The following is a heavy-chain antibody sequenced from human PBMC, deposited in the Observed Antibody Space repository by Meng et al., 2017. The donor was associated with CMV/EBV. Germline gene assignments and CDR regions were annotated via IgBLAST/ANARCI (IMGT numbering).Heavy chain of an antibody. Sequence: GGSLRLSCAASGSTFDDYAMHWARQAPGKGLEWVSGISWNSGSIGYADSVKGRFTISRDNAKNSLYLQMNSLRAEDTALYYCAKVLDLGSDAFDIWGQGTMVTVSS. CDR2: ISWNSGSI. CDR3: AKVLDLGSDAFDI. J-gene: IGHJ3*02. V-gene: IGHV3-9*01. CDR1: GSTFDDYA. D-gene: IGHD2-15*01.